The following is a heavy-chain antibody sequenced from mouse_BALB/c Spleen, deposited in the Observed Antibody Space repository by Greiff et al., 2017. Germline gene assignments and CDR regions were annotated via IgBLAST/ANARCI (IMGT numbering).Heavy chain of an antibody. Sequence: VQLKESGGGLVQPGGSLRLSCATSGFTFTDYYMSWVRQPPGKALEWLGFIRNKANGYTTEYSASVKGRFTISRDNSQSILYLQMNTLRAEDSATYYCARAPVPLLRFDYWGQGTTLTVSS. CDR1: GFTFTDYY. V-gene: IGHV7-3*02. CDR2: IRNKANGYTT. D-gene: IGHD1-1*01. J-gene: IGHJ2*01. CDR3: ARAPVPLLRFDY.